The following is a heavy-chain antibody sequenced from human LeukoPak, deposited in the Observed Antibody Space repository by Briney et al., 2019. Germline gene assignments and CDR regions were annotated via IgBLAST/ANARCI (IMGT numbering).Heavy chain of an antibody. V-gene: IGHV4-4*07. CDR3: ARTIEYSSSSGYYYYYMDV. J-gene: IGHJ6*03. Sequence: SETLSLTCTVSGGSISSFYWTWIRQPAGKGLEWIGRIYTSGGTNYNPSLKSRVTMSVDTSKNQFSLKLSSVTAADTAVYYCARTIEYSSSSGYYYYYMDVWGKGTTVTVSS. CDR2: IYTSGGT. D-gene: IGHD6-6*01. CDR1: GGSISSFY.